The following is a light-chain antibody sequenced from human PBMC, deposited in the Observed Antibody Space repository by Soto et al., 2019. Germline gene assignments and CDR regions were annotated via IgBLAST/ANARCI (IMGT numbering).Light chain of an antibody. Sequence: DIVMTQSPDSLAVSLGERATINCKSSQSILYISNNKNYLAWYQQKPGQPPKLLIYLASTRESGVPDRFSGSGCGTDFTLTISSLQAEYVAVYYCQQYYSPWTFGQGTKVEIK. V-gene: IGKV4-1*01. CDR1: QSILYISNNKNY. CDR3: QQYYSPWT. CDR2: LAS. J-gene: IGKJ1*01.